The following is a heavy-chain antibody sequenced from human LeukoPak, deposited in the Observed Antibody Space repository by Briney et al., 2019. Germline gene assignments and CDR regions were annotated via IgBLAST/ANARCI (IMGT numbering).Heavy chain of an antibody. J-gene: IGHJ3*02. D-gene: IGHD6-13*01. CDR1: GFTFSAYP. CDR3: ANFEGSSQAFHI. CDR2: ILYDGGKK. Sequence: QSGGSLRLSCAASGFTFSAYPMHWVRQAPGKGLEWVASILYDGGKKFYDDSVKGRFSIYRDNSNYTLYLQMNSLRVEDTAVFYCANFEGSSQAFHIWGQGTLVTVSS. V-gene: IGHV3-30*02.